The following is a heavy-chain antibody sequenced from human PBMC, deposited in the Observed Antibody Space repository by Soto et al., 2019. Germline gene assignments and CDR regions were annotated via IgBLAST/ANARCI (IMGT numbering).Heavy chain of an antibody. D-gene: IGHD2-15*01. Sequence: EVHLVESGGGLVQPGGSLRLSCAASGFSFSSYSMNWVRQAPGKGLEWVSYISRSSSTIYYADSVKGRFTISRDNAKNSLYLHMNSLRAEDTSVYYCARDREYCSGDWCYETGSDYWGQGTLVTVSS. CDR2: ISRSSSTI. CDR1: GFSFSSYS. V-gene: IGHV3-48*01. CDR3: ARDREYCSGDWCYETGSDY. J-gene: IGHJ4*02.